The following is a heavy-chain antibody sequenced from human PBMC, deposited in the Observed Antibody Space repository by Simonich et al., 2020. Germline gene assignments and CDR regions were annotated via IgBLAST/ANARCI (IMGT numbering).Heavy chain of an antibody. CDR3: ARGGLYFDY. V-gene: IGHV4-59*01. J-gene: IGHJ4*02. Sequence: QVQLQESGPGLVKPSETLSLTCTVSGGSISSDYLSWIRQPPGKGLEWIGYIYYRWGTNYNPSLKSRVTISVDTSKNQFSLKLSSVTAADTAVYYCARGGLYFDYWGQGTLVTVSS. D-gene: IGHD2-15*01. CDR2: IYYRWGT. CDR1: GGSISSDY.